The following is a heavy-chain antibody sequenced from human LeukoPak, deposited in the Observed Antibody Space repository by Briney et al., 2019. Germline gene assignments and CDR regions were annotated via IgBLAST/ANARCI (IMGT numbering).Heavy chain of an antibody. CDR2: IVVGSGST. J-gene: IGHJ5*02. CDR3: AADLYSGSYLEYNWFDP. D-gene: IGHD1-26*01. V-gene: IGHV1-58*02. Sequence: SVKVSCKASGFTFTSSAMQWVRQARGQRLEWIGWIVVGSGSTNYAQKFQERVTITRDMSTSTAYMELSSLRSEDTAVYYCAADLYSGSYLEYNWFDPWGQGTLVTVSS. CDR1: GFTFTSSA.